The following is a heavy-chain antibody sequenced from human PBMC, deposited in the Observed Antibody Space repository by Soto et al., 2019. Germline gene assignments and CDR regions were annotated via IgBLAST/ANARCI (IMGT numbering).Heavy chain of an antibody. J-gene: IGHJ6*02. D-gene: IGHD3-3*01. CDR1: GYTFTGYY. CDR2: INPNSGGT. CDR3: ARLGTGITSFGDYYYGMEV. V-gene: IGHV1-2*04. Sequence: ASVKVSCKASGYTFTGYYMHWVRQAPGQGLEWMGWINPNSGGTNYAQKFQGWVTMTRDTSISTAYMELSMLRSDDTAVYYCARLGTGITSFGDYYYGMEVWGRGTTVTVSS.